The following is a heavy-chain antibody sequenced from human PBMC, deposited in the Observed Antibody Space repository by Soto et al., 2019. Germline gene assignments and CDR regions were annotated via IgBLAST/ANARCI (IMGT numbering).Heavy chain of an antibody. CDR1: GGSVDSGSYY. D-gene: IGHD5-12*01. CDR3: ARALTSGYDLDY. CDR2: IFYSGST. V-gene: IGHV4-61*01. Sequence: PSETLSLTCTVSGGSVDSGSYYWSWIRQPPGKGLEWIGYIFYSGSTNYNPSLKSRVTISVDTSKNQFSLKLSSVTAADTAVYYCARALTSGYDLDYWGQGTLVTVSS. J-gene: IGHJ4*02.